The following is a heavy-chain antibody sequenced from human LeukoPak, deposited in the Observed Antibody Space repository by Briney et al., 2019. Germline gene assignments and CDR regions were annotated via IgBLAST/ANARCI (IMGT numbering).Heavy chain of an antibody. Sequence: GASVKVSCKASGYTFTGYYMHWVRQAPGQGPEWMGWINPNSGGTNYAQKFQGRVTMTRDTSISTAYMELSGLRSDDTAVYYCARGGYSSSWWAYYFDYWGRGTLVTVSS. V-gene: IGHV1-2*02. J-gene: IGHJ4*02. CDR2: INPNSGGT. CDR3: ARGGYSSSWWAYYFDY. CDR1: GYTFTGYY. D-gene: IGHD6-13*01.